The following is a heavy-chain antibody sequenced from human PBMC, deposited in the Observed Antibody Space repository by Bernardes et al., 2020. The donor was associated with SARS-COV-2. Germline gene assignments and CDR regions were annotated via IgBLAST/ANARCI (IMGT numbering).Heavy chain of an antibody. CDR3: SRGGWGGSDF. CDR2: IYNSGSN. V-gene: IGHV4-59*01. Sequence: SETLSLTCTVSGASISRNYWSWLRQPPGKGLEWIGYIYNSGSNNYNPSLKSRITISLDTSKNHFSLQLTSVTAADTAAYFCSRGGWGGSDFWCQGSRLTVSS. J-gene: IGHJ4*02. CDR1: GASISRNY. D-gene: IGHD5-12*01.